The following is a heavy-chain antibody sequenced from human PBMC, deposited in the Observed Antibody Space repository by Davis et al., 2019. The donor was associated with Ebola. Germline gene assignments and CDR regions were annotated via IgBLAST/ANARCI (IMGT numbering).Heavy chain of an antibody. Sequence: GESLKISCADSVITFSSYAMSWVRQAPGKGLEWVAVISSDGSNKHYAASVKGRFTISRDNSKNTVYLHMNSLRPEDTAVYYCARTLSSSWYDRNYYQYYGMDVWGLGTTVTVSS. J-gene: IGHJ6*02. CDR3: ARTLSSSWYDRNYYQYYGMDV. CDR2: ISSDGSNK. V-gene: IGHV3-30*04. CDR1: VITFSSYA. D-gene: IGHD6-13*01.